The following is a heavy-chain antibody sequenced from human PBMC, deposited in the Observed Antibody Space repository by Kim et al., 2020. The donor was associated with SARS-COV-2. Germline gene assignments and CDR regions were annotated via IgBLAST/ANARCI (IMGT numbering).Heavy chain of an antibody. D-gene: IGHD3-3*01. J-gene: IGHJ6*02. CDR2: IKQDGSEK. CDR3: ARDSFWSGYGYYYYGMDV. CDR1: GFTFSSYW. Sequence: GGSLRLSCAASGFTFSSYWMSWVRQAPGKGLEWVANIKQDGSEKYYVDSVKGRFTISRDNAKNSLYLQMNSLRAEDTAVYYCARDSFWSGYGYYYYGMDVWGQGTTVTVSS. V-gene: IGHV3-7*01.